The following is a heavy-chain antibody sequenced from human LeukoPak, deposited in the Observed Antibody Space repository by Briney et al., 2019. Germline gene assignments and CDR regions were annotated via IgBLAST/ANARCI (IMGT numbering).Heavy chain of an antibody. CDR2: IYPGDSDT. D-gene: IGHD6-13*01. J-gene: IGHJ4*02. CDR3: ARQGIVGIAAAGSDY. V-gene: IGHV5-51*01. CDR1: GYRFTSYW. Sequence: GESLQISCKGSGYRFTSYWIGWVRPMPGKGLEGMGVIYPGDSDTRYSPSFQGQVTISADKSISTAYLQWISLKASDTAMYYCARQGIVGIAAAGSDYWGQGTLVTVSS.